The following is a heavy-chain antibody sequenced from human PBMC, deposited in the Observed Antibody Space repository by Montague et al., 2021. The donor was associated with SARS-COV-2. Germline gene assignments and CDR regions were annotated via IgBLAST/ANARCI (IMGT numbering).Heavy chain of an antibody. D-gene: IGHD2-15*01. J-gene: IGHJ5*02. V-gene: IGHV4-59*08. CDR1: GGSISSYY. CDR3: ARLRRPIYCSGGSCYSYNWFDP. CDR2: IYYSGST. Sequence: SETLSLTCTVSGGSISSYYWSWIRQPPGKGLEWIGYIYYSGSTNYNPSLKSRVTISVDTPKNQFSLKLSSVTAADTAVYYCARLRRPIYCSGGSCYSYNWFDPWGQGTLVTVSS.